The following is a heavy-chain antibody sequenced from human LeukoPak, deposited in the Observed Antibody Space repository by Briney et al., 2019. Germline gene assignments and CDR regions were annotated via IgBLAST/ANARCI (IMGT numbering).Heavy chain of an antibody. CDR3: AASYSSSWYGTDWFDP. Sequence: SVKVSCKASGGTFSSYAISWVRQAPGQGLEWMGGIIPIFGTANYAQKFQGRVTITTDESTSTAYMELSSLRSEDTAVYYCAASYSSSWYGTDWFDPWGQGTLVTVSS. V-gene: IGHV1-69*05. J-gene: IGHJ5*02. D-gene: IGHD6-13*01. CDR1: GGTFSSYA. CDR2: IIPIFGTA.